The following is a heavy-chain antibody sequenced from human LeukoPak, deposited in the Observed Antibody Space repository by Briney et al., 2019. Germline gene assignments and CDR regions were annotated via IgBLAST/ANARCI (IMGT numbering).Heavy chain of an antibody. Sequence: PGGSLRLSCAASGFTFSSYWMSWVRQAPGKGLEWVANIKQDGSEKYYVDSVKGRFTISRDNAKNSLYLQMNSLRAEDTAVYYCARTRYYYGSGSYSPNYFDYWGQGTLVTVSS. V-gene: IGHV3-7*01. D-gene: IGHD3-10*01. CDR2: IKQDGSEK. CDR1: GFTFSSYW. J-gene: IGHJ4*02. CDR3: ARTRYYYGSGSYSPNYFDY.